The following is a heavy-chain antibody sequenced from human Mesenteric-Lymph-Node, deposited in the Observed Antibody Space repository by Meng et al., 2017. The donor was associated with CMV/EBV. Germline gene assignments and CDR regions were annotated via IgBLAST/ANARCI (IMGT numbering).Heavy chain of an antibody. D-gene: IGHD5-12*01. CDR3: ARDMKGIVATSTYYYYGMDV. J-gene: IGHJ6*02. CDR1: GFTFSSYS. CDR2: ISSSSRTI. Sequence: GESLKISCAASGFTFSSYSMNWVRQAPGKGLEWLSYISSSSRTIYYADSVKGRFTISRDNAKNSLYLQMDSLRAEDTAVYFCARDMKGIVATSTYYYYGMDVWGQGTTVTVSS. V-gene: IGHV3-48*04.